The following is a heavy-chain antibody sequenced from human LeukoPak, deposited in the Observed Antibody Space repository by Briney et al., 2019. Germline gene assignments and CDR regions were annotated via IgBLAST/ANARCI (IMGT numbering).Heavy chain of an antibody. V-gene: IGHV3-9*01. J-gene: IGHJ4*02. CDR2: ISWNSGSI. CDR1: GFTFDDYA. CDR3: AKDIAYSSSWYGIDY. D-gene: IGHD6-13*01. Sequence: GRSLRLSCAASGFTFDDYAMHWVRQAPGKGLEWVSGISWNSGSIGYADSVKGRFTISRDNAKNSLYLQMNSLRAEDTALYYCAKDIAYSSSWYGIDYWGQGTLVTVSP.